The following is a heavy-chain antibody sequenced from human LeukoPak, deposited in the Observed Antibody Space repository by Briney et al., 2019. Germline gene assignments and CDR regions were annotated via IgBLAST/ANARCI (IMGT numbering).Heavy chain of an antibody. CDR2: INHSGGT. J-gene: IGHJ3*02. Sequence: SETLSLTCAVYGGSFSGYYWSWIRQPPGKGLEWIGEINHSGGTNYNPSLKSRATISVDTSENQFSLKLSSVTAADTAVYYCARQLGSTVTTRHAFDIWGQGTMVTVSS. CDR3: ARQLGSTVTTRHAFDI. CDR1: GGSFSGYY. D-gene: IGHD4-17*01. V-gene: IGHV4-34*01.